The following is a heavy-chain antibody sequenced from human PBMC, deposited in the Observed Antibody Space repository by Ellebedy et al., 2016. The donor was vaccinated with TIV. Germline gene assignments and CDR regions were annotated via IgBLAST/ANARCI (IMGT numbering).Heavy chain of an antibody. J-gene: IGHJ3*02. V-gene: IGHV3-66*01. Sequence: GGSLRLSCVVSGFTVQSNYMSWVRQAPGKGLEWVSVMDVGGNTKYADSVKDRFFISRDESKNTLSLQMNSLRVDYTAEYYCASESFNDVDLTLWVLFDMWGQGTTVIVSS. D-gene: IGHD5-18*01. CDR2: MDVGGNT. CDR1: GFTVQSNY. CDR3: ASESFNDVDLTLWVLFDM.